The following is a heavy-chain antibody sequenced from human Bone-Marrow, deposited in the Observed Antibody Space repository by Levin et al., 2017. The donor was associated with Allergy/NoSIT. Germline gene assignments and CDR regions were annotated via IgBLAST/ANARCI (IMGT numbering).Heavy chain of an antibody. CDR3: ARDLYVGVVRGVIRDWYFDL. CDR2: ISSSSSYT. D-gene: IGHD3-10*01. CDR1: GFTFSDYY. Sequence: GESLKISCAASGFTFSDYYMSWIRQAPGKGLEWVSYISSSSSYTNYADSVKGRFTISRDNAKNSLYLQMNSLRAEDTAVYYCARDLYVGVVRGVIRDWYFDLWGRGTLVTVSS. J-gene: IGHJ2*01. V-gene: IGHV3-11*05.